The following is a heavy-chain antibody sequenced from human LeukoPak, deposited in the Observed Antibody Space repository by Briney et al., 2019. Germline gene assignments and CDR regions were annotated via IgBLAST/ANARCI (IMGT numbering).Heavy chain of an antibody. V-gene: IGHV1-18*01. J-gene: IGHJ3*02. Sequence: ASVKVSCKASGYTFTSYGISWVRQAPGQGLEWMGWISAYNGNTNYAQKLQGRVTMTTDTSTSTAYMELRSLRSDDTAVCYCARDGEDLGIAVAGSGIWGQGTMVTVSS. D-gene: IGHD6-19*01. CDR2: ISAYNGNT. CDR1: GYTFTSYG. CDR3: ARDGEDLGIAVAGSGI.